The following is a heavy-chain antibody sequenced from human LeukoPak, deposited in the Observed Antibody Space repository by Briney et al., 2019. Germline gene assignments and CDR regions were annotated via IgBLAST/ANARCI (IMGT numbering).Heavy chain of an antibody. CDR2: IYYSGST. CDR1: GGSISSSSYY. CDR3: ARLNLQNSNGMDV. V-gene: IGHV4-39*07. J-gene: IGHJ6*02. D-gene: IGHD2/OR15-2a*01. Sequence: NPSETLSLTCTVSGGSISSSSYYWGWIRQPPGKGLEWIGSIYYSGSTYYNPSLKRRFTISVDTSKNQFSLKLTSVTSADTAVYYCARLNLQNSNGMDVWGQGTTVIVSS.